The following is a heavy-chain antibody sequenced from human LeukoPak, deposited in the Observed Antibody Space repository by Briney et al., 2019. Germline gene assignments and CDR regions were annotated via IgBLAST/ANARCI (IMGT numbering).Heavy chain of an antibody. J-gene: IGHJ3*02. CDR1: GFTFDDSA. Sequence: GGSLRLSCVASGFTFDDSAMHWVRQPPGKGLEWVSGITWNSAAIVYADSLRGRFTISRDNAKNSLYLQMNSLRPEDTALYYCTRRGTEGAFDIWGQGTMVTVS. CDR2: ITWNSAAI. CDR3: TRRGTEGAFDI. D-gene: IGHD1-1*01. V-gene: IGHV3-9*01.